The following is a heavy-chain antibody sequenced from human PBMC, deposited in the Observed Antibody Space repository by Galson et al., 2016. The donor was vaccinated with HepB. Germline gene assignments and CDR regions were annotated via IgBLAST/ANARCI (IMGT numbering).Heavy chain of an antibody. D-gene: IGHD3-10*01. V-gene: IGHV4-31*03. CDR3: ARDRSSGSGSFGY. CDR2: IYHSGST. CDR1: GGSISSGGYY. Sequence: TLSLTCTVSGGSISSGGYYWSWIRQHPGKGLEWIGYIYHSGSTYYNPSLKSRVTISVDTSKNQFSQKLSSVTAADTAVYFCARDRSSGSGSFGYWGQGTLVTVSS. J-gene: IGHJ4*02.